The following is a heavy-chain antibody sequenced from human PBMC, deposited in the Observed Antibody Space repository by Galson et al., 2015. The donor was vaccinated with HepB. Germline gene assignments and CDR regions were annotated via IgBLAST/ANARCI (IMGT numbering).Heavy chain of an antibody. D-gene: IGHD5-12*01. CDR2: INAGNGNT. J-gene: IGHJ4*02. CDR1: GYTFTSYA. Sequence: SVKASCKASGYTFTSYAMHWVRQAPGQRLEWMGWINAGNGNTKYSQKFQGRVTITRDTSASTAYMELSSLRSEDTAVYYCARDSGYAGIRCYFDYWGQGTLVTVSS. CDR3: ARDSGYAGIRCYFDY. V-gene: IGHV1-3*01.